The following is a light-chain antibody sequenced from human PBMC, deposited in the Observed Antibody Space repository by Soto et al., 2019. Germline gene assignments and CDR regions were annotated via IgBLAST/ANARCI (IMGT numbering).Light chain of an antibody. CDR1: QSISSY. CDR3: HRRLT. J-gene: IGKJ4*01. Sequence: DIQMTQSPSSLSASVGDRVTITCRASQSISSYLNWYQQKPGKAPKLLIYAASSLQSGVPSRFSGSGSGTDFTLTISSLQPEDFATHYCHRRLTFGGGTKVEIK. V-gene: IGKV1-39*01. CDR2: AAS.